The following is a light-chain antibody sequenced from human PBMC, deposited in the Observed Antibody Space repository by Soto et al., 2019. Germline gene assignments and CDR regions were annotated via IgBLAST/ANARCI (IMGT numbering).Light chain of an antibody. V-gene: IGKV1-33*01. CDR2: DAS. CDR3: QHYDHLPPLS. CDR1: QDIRNY. J-gene: IGKJ4*01. Sequence: DIQMTQSPSSLSASVGDRVTITCQASQDIRNYLNWYQQKPGKAPNLLIYDASSLRAGVPSRFSGSASGTEFTFTISSLQPEDIATYYCQHYDHLPPLSFGGGTKVEIK.